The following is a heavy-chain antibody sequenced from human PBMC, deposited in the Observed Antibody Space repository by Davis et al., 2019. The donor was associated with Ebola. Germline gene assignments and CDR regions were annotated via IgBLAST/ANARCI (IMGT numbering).Heavy chain of an antibody. D-gene: IGHD2-8*01. V-gene: IGHV1-8*02. CDR3: ARRVYSRSGFDS. CDR1: GGTFSSYA. J-gene: IGHJ4*02. CDR2: MNPNSGNT. Sequence: AASVKVSCKASGGTFSSYAISWVRQAPGQGLEWMGWMNPNSGNTGYAQKFQGRVTMTRNTSISTAYMELSSLTSEDTAVYYCARRVYSRSGFDSWGQGTLVTVSS.